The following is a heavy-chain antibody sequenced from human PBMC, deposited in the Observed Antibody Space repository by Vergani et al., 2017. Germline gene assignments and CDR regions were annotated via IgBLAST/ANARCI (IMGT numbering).Heavy chain of an antibody. Sequence: QVQLQESGPGLVKPSETLSLTCAVYGGSFSGYYWSWIRQPPGKGLEWIGEINHSGSTNYNPSLKSRVTISVDTSKNQFSLKLSSVTAADTAVYYCARGGLELGYWGQGTLVTVSS. CDR1: GGSFSGYY. V-gene: IGHV4-34*01. D-gene: IGHD1-7*01. CDR2: INHSGST. CDR3: ARGGLELGY. J-gene: IGHJ4*02.